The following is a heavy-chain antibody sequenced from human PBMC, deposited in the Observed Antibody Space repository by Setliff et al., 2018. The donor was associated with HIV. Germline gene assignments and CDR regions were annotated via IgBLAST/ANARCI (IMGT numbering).Heavy chain of an antibody. J-gene: IGHJ4*02. CDR2: VYYSGGT. CDR3: ARLGDSGYDFRGYFDY. D-gene: IGHD5-12*01. Sequence: SETLSLTCAVHGGSFSDYYWTWIRQPPGKGLEWLANVYYSGGTYYNPSLNSRVTISVDTSRNQFSLKLTSVTAADAALYFCARLGDSGYDFRGYFDYWGQGKLVTVSS. V-gene: IGHV4-34*01. CDR1: GGSFSDYY.